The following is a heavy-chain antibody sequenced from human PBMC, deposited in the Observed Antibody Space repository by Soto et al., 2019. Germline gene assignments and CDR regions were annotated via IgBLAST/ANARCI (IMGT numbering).Heavy chain of an antibody. CDR3: ARGAVGDFYYYYYMDV. D-gene: IGHD3-3*01. CDR2: MNPNSGNT. Sequence: QVQLVQSGAEVKKPGASVKVSCKASGYTFTSYDINWVRQATGQGLEWMGWMNPNSGNTGYAQKFQGRVTMTRNTSISTAYMELSRLRSEDTAVYYCARGAVGDFYYYYYMDVWGKGTTVTVSS. CDR1: GYTFTSYD. J-gene: IGHJ6*03. V-gene: IGHV1-8*01.